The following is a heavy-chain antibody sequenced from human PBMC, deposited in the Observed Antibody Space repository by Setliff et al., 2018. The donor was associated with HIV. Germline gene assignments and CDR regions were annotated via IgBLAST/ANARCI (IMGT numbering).Heavy chain of an antibody. D-gene: IGHD2-2*01. CDR3: VRGYCSSTTCYDDYYYMDV. V-gene: IGHV4-59*11. J-gene: IGHJ6*03. CDR2: IFYTGST. Sequence: PSETLSLTCTVSGGSISGHYWSWIRQPPGKGMEWIAYIFYTGSTNYNPSLKSRVTISVDTSKYQFFLKLSSVTAADTAVYYCVRGYCSSTTCYDDYYYMDVWGKGSTVTVSS. CDR1: GGSISGHY.